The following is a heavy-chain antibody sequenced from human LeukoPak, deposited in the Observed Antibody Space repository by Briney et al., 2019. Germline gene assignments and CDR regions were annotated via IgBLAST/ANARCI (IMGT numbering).Heavy chain of an antibody. J-gene: IGHJ4*02. CDR1: GYSFTSYW. Sequence: RPGESLKISCKGSGYSFTSYWIGWVRQMPGKGLEWMGIIYPSDSDTTYSPSFQGQVTISADKSISTAYLQWSSLKASDTAMYYCARRATVVTDDDYFDYWGQGTLVTVSS. CDR3: ARRATVVTDDDYFDY. V-gene: IGHV5-51*03. CDR2: IYPSDSDT. D-gene: IGHD4-23*01.